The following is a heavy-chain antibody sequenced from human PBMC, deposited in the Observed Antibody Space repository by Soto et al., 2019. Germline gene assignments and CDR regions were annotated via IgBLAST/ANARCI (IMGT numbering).Heavy chain of an antibody. J-gene: IGHJ4*02. Sequence: GASVKVSCKASGYTFTSYDINWVRQATGQGLEWMGWMNPNSGNTGYAQKFQGRVTMTRNTSISTAYMELSSLRSEDTAVYYCARLGSPAAGVDYWGQGTLVTVSS. CDR1: GYTFTSYD. V-gene: IGHV1-8*01. CDR2: MNPNSGNT. D-gene: IGHD2-2*01. CDR3: ARLGSPAAGVDY.